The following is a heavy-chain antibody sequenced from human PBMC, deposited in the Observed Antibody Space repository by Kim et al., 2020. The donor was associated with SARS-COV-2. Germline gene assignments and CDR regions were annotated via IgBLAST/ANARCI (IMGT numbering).Heavy chain of an antibody. CDR1: GDSVSSNSAT. V-gene: IGHV6-1*01. CDR2: TFYRSKWST. D-gene: IGHD1-1*01. CDR3: ARRSSLSGSFDS. J-gene: IGHJ4*02. Sequence: SQTLSLTCAISGDSVSSNSATWYWIRQSPSRSLEWLGRTFYRSKWSTDYALSVRSRITINSDASKNQFSLQLNSVTPEDTAVYYCARRSSLSGSFDSWGQGTLVTVSS.